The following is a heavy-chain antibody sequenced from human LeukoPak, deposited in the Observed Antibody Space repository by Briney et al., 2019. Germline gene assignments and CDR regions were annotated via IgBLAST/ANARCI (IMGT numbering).Heavy chain of an antibody. V-gene: IGHV2-5*01. CDR3: AHSRGLGLFDD. Sequence: GPTLVKPTRTLTLTCTFSGFSLSSNRVGVAWIRQPPGKALEWLALINGNGDERYSPSLRSRLTVTTDTSKNQVVLGMTNMDPVDTATYFCAHSRGLGLFDDWGQGTLVIVSS. J-gene: IGHJ4*02. D-gene: IGHD2-21*01. CDR1: GFSLSSNRVG. CDR2: INGNGDE.